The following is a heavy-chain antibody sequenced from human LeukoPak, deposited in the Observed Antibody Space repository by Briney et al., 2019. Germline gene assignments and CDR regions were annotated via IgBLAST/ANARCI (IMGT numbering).Heavy chain of an antibody. CDR3: ARLYSGSYIY. Sequence: PSETLSLTCTVSGYSISSGYYWAWIRQPPGKGLEWIGSIYHSGGTYNNPSLKSRLTMSVDTSKNQFSLKLSSVTAADTAVYYCARLYSGSYIYWGQGTLVTVSS. CDR1: GYSISSGYY. J-gene: IGHJ4*02. CDR2: IYHSGGT. D-gene: IGHD1-26*01. V-gene: IGHV4-38-2*02.